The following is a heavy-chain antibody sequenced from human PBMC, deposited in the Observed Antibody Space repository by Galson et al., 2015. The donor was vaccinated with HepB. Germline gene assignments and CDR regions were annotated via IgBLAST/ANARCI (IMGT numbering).Heavy chain of an antibody. D-gene: IGHD3-16*01. V-gene: IGHV1-46*01. CDR2: INPSGGST. CDR1: GYTFTYYY. CDR3: ARDPGIGGYSFDY. J-gene: IGHJ4*02. Sequence: SVKVSCKASGYTFTYYYMHWVRQAPGQGLQWMGIINPSGGSTTYAQMFQGRVTMSRDTSTSTVYMELSGLRSEDTAVYYCARDPGIGGYSFDYWGQGTLITVSS.